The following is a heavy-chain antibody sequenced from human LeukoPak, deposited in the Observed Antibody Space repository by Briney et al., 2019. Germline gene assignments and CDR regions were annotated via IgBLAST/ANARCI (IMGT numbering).Heavy chain of an antibody. CDR3: AKDRDYYGSGSYIVSDY. D-gene: IGHD3-10*01. V-gene: IGHV3-9*01. Sequence: GRSLRLSCAASGFTFDDYAMHWVRQAPGKGLEWVSGISWNSGSIGYADSAKGRFTISRDNAKNSLYLQMNSLRAEDTALYYCAKDRDYYGSGSYIVSDYWGQGTLVTVSS. CDR2: ISWNSGSI. J-gene: IGHJ4*02. CDR1: GFTFDDYA.